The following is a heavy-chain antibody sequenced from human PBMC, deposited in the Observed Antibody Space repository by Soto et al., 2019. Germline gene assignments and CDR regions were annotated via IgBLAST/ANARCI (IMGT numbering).Heavy chain of an antibody. CDR3: ARDFKEYCSDGKCNWFDP. J-gene: IGHJ5*02. CDR1: GGSISSGGYS. Sequence: SETLSLTCAVSGGSISSGGYSWSWIRQPPGKGLEWIGYISYSGSTNYNPSLKSRVTISFDASKNEISLQVRSATAADAAVYYCARDFKEYCSDGKCNWFDPWGQGTLVTVPS. D-gene: IGHD2-15*01. V-gene: IGHV4-61*08. CDR2: ISYSGST.